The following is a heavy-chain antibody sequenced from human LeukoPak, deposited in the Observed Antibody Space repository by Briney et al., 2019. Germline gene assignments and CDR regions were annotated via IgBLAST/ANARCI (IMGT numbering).Heavy chain of an antibody. Sequence: PGGSLRLSCAASGFTFSSYSMNWVRQAPGKGLEWVSSISSSSSYIYYADSLKGRFTISRDNAKNSLYLQMNSLRAEDTAVYYCARVLHYYAPQDYWGQGTLVTVSS. J-gene: IGHJ4*02. CDR3: ARVLHYYAPQDY. CDR2: ISSSSSYI. CDR1: GFTFSSYS. V-gene: IGHV3-21*01. D-gene: IGHD3-10*01.